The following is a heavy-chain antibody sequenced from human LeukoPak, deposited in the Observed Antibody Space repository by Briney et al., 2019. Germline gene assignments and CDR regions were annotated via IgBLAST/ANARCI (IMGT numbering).Heavy chain of an antibody. CDR1: GYTFTGYY. J-gene: IGHJ4*02. V-gene: IGHV1-2*06. CDR2: INPNSGGT. Sequence: ASVKVSCKASGYTFTGYYMHWVRQAPGQGLEWMGRINPNSGGTNYAQKFQGRVTMTRDTSISTAYMELSSLRSEDTAVYYCARGTVTTWVFDYWGQGTLVTVSS. D-gene: IGHD4-17*01. CDR3: ARGTVTTWVFDY.